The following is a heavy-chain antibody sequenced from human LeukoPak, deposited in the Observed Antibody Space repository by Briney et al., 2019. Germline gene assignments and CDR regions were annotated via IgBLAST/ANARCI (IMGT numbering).Heavy chain of an antibody. D-gene: IGHD2-2*01. Sequence: SVKVSCKASGGTSSSYAISWVRQAPGQGLEWMGGIIPIFGTANYAQKFQGRVTITADESTSTAYMELSSPRSEDTAVYYCAREKGVVVPAAIRWFDPWGQGTLVTVSS. CDR3: AREKGVVVPAAIRWFDP. J-gene: IGHJ5*02. CDR1: GGTSSSYA. CDR2: IIPIFGTA. V-gene: IGHV1-69*13.